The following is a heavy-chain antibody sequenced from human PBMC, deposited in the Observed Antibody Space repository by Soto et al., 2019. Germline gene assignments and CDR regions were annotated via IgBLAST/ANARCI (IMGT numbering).Heavy chain of an antibody. CDR3: VRDLDGSGSYYTDY. CDR2: ISAYKGNT. D-gene: IGHD3-10*01. Sequence: VKVSCKASGYIFPNYGISWVRQAPGQGLEWMGWISAYKGNTNYAQKFQGRVTMTTETSTSTAYMELRSLTSDDTAVYYCVRDLDGSGSYYTDYWGLGTLVTVSS. CDR1: GYIFPNYG. V-gene: IGHV1-18*01. J-gene: IGHJ4*02.